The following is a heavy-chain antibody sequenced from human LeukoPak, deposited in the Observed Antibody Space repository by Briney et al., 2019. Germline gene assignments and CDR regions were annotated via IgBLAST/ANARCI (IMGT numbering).Heavy chain of an antibody. Sequence: PSETLSLTCSVSGGSISGYYWSWIRQPPGKGLEWVAYIYHTGNTNYNPSLNYNPSLKSRVTMSIDTSKNQFSLKLSSVTAADTAVYYCARHQDPGHSYGKFDYWGQGTLVTVSS. CDR1: GGSISGYY. J-gene: IGHJ4*02. CDR3: ARHQDPGHSYGKFDY. D-gene: IGHD5-18*01. CDR2: IYHTGNT. V-gene: IGHV4-59*01.